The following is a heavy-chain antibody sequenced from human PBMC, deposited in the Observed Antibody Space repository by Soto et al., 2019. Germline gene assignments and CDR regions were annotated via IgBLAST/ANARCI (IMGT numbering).Heavy chain of an antibody. CDR3: ARDQDGSGTYYFNWFDP. Sequence: ASVNVSCKSSGYTFTSYYIHWVRQAPGQGLEWMGIINPSGGSTSYAQKFQGRLTLTRDTSTSTIYMELSSLKSEDTAVYYCARDQDGSGTYYFNWFDPWGQGTLVTVSS. V-gene: IGHV1-46*01. CDR1: GYTFTSYY. D-gene: IGHD3-10*01. CDR2: INPSGGST. J-gene: IGHJ5*02.